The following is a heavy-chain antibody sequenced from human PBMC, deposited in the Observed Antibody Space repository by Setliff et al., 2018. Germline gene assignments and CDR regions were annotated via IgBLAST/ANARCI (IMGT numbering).Heavy chain of an antibody. V-gene: IGHV4-39*01. D-gene: IGHD3-10*01. CDR3: ARHHRGVIISWFDP. CDR1: GGSISSSSYY. Sequence: SETLSLTCTVSGGSISSSSYYWGWIRQPPGKGLERIGSIYYSGSTYYNPSLKSRVTISVDTSKNQFSLKLSSVTAADTAVYYCARHHRGVIISWFDPWGQGTLVTVSS. CDR2: IYYSGST. J-gene: IGHJ5*02.